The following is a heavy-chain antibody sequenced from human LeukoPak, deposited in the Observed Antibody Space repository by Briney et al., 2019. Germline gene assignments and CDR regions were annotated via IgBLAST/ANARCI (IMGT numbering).Heavy chain of an antibody. D-gene: IGHD4-23*01. CDR3: ARDPDLMTTVAPDYLETDY. J-gene: IGHJ4*02. CDR2: IWYDGSNK. V-gene: IGHV3-33*01. Sequence: GGSLRLSCAASGFTFSSYGMHWVRQAPGKGLEWVAVIWYDGSNKYYADSVKGRFTISRDNSKNTLYLQMNSLRAEDTAVYYCARDPDLMTTVAPDYLETDYWGQGTLVAVSS. CDR1: GFTFSSYG.